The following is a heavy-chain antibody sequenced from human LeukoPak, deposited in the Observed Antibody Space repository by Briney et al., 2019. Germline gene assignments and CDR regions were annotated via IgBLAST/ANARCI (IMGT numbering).Heavy chain of an antibody. Sequence: NPSETLSLTCTVSGGSFSSYYWSWIRQPPGRGLEWIGYIYYSGSTNYNPSLKSRVTISVDTSKNQFSLKLSSVTAADTAVYYCARNPRSWTFMDVWGQGTTVTVSS. CDR1: GGSFSSYY. D-gene: IGHD6-13*01. CDR2: IYYSGST. V-gene: IGHV4-59*01. J-gene: IGHJ6*02. CDR3: ARNPRSWTFMDV.